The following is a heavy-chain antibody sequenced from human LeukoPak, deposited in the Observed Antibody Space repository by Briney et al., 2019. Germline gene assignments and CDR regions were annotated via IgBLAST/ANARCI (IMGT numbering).Heavy chain of an antibody. CDR1: AYTFTAYY. D-gene: IGHD2-2*01. CDR2: INPTTGGT. J-gene: IGHJ3*02. Sequence: GASVKVSCKASAYTFTAYYMHFVRQAPGQGLERMGWINPTTGGTNYAQMFQGRVTMTRDTSISTAYMELSRLTSDDTALYYCARGGRTTSCCDDAFDIWGQGTMVSVSS. CDR3: ARGGRTTSCCDDAFDI. V-gene: IGHV1-2*02.